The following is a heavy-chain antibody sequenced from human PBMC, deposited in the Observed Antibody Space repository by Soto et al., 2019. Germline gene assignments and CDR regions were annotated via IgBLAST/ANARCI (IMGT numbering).Heavy chain of an antibody. CDR3: ARTPTAMVYYFDY. D-gene: IGHD5-18*01. CDR2: INPSGGST. Sequence: XSVKVSCKASVYTFTSYYMHWVRQAPGQGLEWMGIINPSGGSTSYAQKFQGRVTMTRDTSTSTVYMELSSLRSEDTAVYYCARTPTAMVYYFDYWGQGTLVTVSS. V-gene: IGHV1-46*01. J-gene: IGHJ4*02. CDR1: VYTFTSYY.